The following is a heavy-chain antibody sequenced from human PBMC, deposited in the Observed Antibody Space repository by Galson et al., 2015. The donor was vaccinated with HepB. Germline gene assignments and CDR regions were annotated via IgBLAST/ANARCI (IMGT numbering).Heavy chain of an antibody. CDR3: AKDQGAAAGRNWFDP. CDR1: GFTFSSYA. CDR2: ISGSGGST. V-gene: IGHV3-23*01. J-gene: IGHJ5*02. Sequence: SLRLSCAASGFTFSSYAMSWVRQAPGKGLVWVSAISGSGGSTYYADSVKGRFTISRDNSKNTLYLQMNSLRAEDTAVYYCAKDQGAAAGRNWFDPWGQGTLVTVSS. D-gene: IGHD6-13*01.